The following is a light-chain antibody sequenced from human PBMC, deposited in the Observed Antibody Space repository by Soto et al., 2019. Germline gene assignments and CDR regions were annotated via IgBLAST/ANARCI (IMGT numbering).Light chain of an antibody. CDR3: SSFTSSNTYV. Sequence: QSALTQPASVSGSPGQSVAISCTGTSRDVGGYHYVSWYQLHPGKAPKLMIYDVSNRPSGVSNRFSGTTSDNTASLTISGLLAEDEADYFCSSFTSSNTYVFGTGNKLTAL. CDR1: SRDVGGYHY. CDR2: DVS. J-gene: IGLJ1*01. V-gene: IGLV2-14*01.